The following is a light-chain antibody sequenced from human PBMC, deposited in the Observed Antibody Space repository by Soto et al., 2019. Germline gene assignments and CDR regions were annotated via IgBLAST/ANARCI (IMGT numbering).Light chain of an antibody. V-gene: IGKV1-27*01. Sequence: DIQMTQSPSSLSASVGDRVTITCRASQGISNYLAWYQQKPGKVPKLLIYAASTLQSGVPSRFSGSGSGTDVTLTISSLEPEYVATYYCEKYNCAPRTFGQGTNGEI. CDR2: AAS. J-gene: IGKJ1*01. CDR1: QGISNY. CDR3: EKYNCAPRT.